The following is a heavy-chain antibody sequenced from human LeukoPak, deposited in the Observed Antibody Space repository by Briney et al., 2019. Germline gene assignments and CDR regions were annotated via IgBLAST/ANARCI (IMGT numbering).Heavy chain of an antibody. J-gene: IGHJ4*02. CDR1: GFTFSRYW. D-gene: IGHD2-2*01. CDR3: ARICSTTDCLISA. Sequence: GGSLRLSCAASGFTFSRYWMHWVRQAPGEGLVWVSHINSDGSYTSYADFVKGRFTISRDNAKNTVYLQMSSLRAEDTAVYYCARICSTTDCLISAWGQGTLVTVSS. V-gene: IGHV3-74*01. CDR2: INSDGSYT.